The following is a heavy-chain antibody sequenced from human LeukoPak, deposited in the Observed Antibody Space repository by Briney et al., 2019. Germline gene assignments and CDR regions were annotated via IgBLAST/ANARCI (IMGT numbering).Heavy chain of an antibody. V-gene: IGHV4-31*03. CDR2: IYYSGST. J-gene: IGHJ3*02. Sequence: SETLSLTCTVSGGSIGSGGYYWSWIRQHPGKGLEWIGYIYYSGSTYYNPSLKSRVTISVDTSKNQFSLKLSSVTAADTAVYYCARFTYETDGSGSPCAFDIWGQGTMVTVSS. CDR1: GGSIGSGGYY. CDR3: ARFTYETDGSGSPCAFDI. D-gene: IGHD3-10*01.